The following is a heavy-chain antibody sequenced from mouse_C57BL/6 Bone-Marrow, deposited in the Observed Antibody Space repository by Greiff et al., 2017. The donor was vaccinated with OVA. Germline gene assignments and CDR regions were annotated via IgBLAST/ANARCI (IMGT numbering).Heavy chain of an antibody. V-gene: IGHV5-17*01. CDR2: ISSGSSTI. D-gene: IGHD4-1*02. CDR3: ARTQLGRVYFDY. CDR1: GFTFSDYG. J-gene: IGHJ2*01. Sequence: EVKLMESGGGLVKPGGSLKLSCAASGFTFSDYGMHWVRQAPEKGLEWVAYISSGSSTIYYADTVKGRFTISRDNAKNTLFLQMTSLRSEDTAMYYCARTQLGRVYFDYWGQGTTLTVSS.